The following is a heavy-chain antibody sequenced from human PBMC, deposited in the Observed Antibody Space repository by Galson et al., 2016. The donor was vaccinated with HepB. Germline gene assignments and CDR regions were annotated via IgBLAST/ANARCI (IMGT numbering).Heavy chain of an antibody. CDR2: ITGDGTIT. CDR1: GFTFSTNW. Sequence: SLRLSCAASGFTFSTNWMHWVRQAPGKGLVWVSRITGDGTITDYADSVRGRFTISRDNAENTLYLQMNSLRGEDTAVYYCARDRGGSAGAFNWFDPWGQGTLVTVSS. J-gene: IGHJ5*02. D-gene: IGHD3-10*01. CDR3: ARDRGGSAGAFNWFDP. V-gene: IGHV3-74*01.